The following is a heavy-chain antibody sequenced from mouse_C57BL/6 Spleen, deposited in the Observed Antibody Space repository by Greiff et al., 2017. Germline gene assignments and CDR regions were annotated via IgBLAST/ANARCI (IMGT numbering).Heavy chain of an antibody. J-gene: IGHJ1*03. D-gene: IGHD1-1*01. CDR3: ARDQKGDYGSSYDWYIDV. Sequence: EVKVVESGGGLVKPGGSLKLSCAASGFTFSSYAMSWVRQTPEKSLEWVATISDGGSYTYYPDNVKGRFTISRCNAKNNLYLQMSHLKSEDTAMYYCARDQKGDYGSSYDWYIDVWGTGTTVTVSS. CDR1: GFTFSSYA. CDR2: ISDGGSYT. V-gene: IGHV5-4*01.